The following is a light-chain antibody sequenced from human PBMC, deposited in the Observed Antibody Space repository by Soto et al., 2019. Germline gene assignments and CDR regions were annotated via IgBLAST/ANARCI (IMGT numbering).Light chain of an antibody. CDR1: QSVSSN. Sequence: EIVMTQSPATLSVSPGERATLSCRASQSVSSNLAWYQKKPGQAPRLLIYGASTRATGIPARFSGSGSGTEFTLTISSLQSEDFAVYYCQQYDNWPPYTFGQGTKVESK. J-gene: IGKJ2*01. CDR3: QQYDNWPPYT. CDR2: GAS. V-gene: IGKV3-15*01.